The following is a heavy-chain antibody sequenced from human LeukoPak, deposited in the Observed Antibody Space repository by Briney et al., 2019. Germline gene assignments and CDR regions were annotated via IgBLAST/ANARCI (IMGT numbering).Heavy chain of an antibody. CDR1: GGSISSYY. CDR2: IYYSGST. V-gene: IGHV4-59*01. D-gene: IGHD5-24*01. CDR3: ARGLLDGYTHPAAFDI. Sequence: PSETLSLTCTVSGGSISSYYWSWVRQPPGKGLEWVGYIYYSGSTNYNPSLKRRVTISVDPSKNHFSLKLSSVTAADTAVYYCARGLLDGYTHPAAFDIWGQGTMVTVSS. J-gene: IGHJ3*02.